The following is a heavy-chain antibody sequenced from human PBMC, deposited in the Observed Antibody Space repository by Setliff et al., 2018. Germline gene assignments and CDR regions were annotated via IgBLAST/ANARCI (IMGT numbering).Heavy chain of an antibody. CDR2: IYSSGST. CDR3: ARESRYYYDNLGTLDY. CDR1: GGSISSGDYY. Sequence: SETLSLTCTVSGGSISSGDYYWSWIRQTPGKGLEWIGYIYSSGSTYYNPSLKSRVSISVDTSKNQFSLKLSSVTAADTAVYYCARESRYYYDNLGTLDYWGQGTLVAVSS. D-gene: IGHD3-22*01. V-gene: IGHV4-30-4*08. J-gene: IGHJ4*02.